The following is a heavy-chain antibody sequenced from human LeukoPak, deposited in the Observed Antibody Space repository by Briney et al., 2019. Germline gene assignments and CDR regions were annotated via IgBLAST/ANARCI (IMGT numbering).Heavy chain of an antibody. D-gene: IGHD2-2*01. CDR1: GFTFSSYW. CDR2: IKQDGSEK. Sequence: GGSLRLSCAASGFTFSSYWMSWVRQAPGKGLERVANIKQDGSEKYYVDSVKGRFTISRDNAKNSLYLQMNSLRAEDTAVYYCARDQRYCSSSSCPWEPFDYWGQGTLVTVSS. J-gene: IGHJ4*02. CDR3: ARDQRYCSSSSCPWEPFDY. V-gene: IGHV3-7*05.